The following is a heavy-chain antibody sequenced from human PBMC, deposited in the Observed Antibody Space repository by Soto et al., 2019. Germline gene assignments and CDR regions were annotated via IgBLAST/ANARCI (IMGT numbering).Heavy chain of an antibody. CDR3: VRVAGSASWYETDS. J-gene: IGHJ4*02. CDR2: TYYGASS. CDR1: GYSISSGYY. D-gene: IGHD6-13*01. Sequence: SETLSLTCAVSGYSISSGYYWGLIRQPPGKGLEWLGTTYYGASSYYNPSLRSRITILLDASTNQLSLKLSSVTAADTAVYFCVRVAGSASWYETDSWGQGILVTVSS. V-gene: IGHV4-38-2*01.